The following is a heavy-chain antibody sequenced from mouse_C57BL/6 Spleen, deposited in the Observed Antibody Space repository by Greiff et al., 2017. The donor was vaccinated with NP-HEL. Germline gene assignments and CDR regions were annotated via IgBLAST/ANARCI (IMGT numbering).Heavy chain of an antibody. D-gene: IGHD1-1*01. CDR1: GYTFTSYW. J-gene: IGHJ3*01. Sequence: VQLQQPGAELVKPGASVKMSCKASGYTFTSYWITWVQQRPGQGLEWIGDIYPGSGSTNYNEKFKSKATLTVDTSSSTAYMQLSSLTSEDSAVYYWARRDYYGSSYGWFAYWGQGTLVTVSA. V-gene: IGHV1-55*01. CDR2: IYPGSGST. CDR3: ARRDYYGSSYGWFAY.